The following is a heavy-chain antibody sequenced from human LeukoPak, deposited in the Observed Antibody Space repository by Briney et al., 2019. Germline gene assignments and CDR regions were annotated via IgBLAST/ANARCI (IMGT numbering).Heavy chain of an antibody. V-gene: IGHV3-30*01. J-gene: IGHJ6*02. CDR3: AKVRGPLYYYAIDA. CDR1: GFTFSSYP. Sequence: PGGSLRLSCAASGFTFSSYPMHWVRQAPGKGPEWVATVSYDGKYEFYSDSVKGRFSISRNDSDNTVYLQMNSLRPEDSAVFYCAKVRGPLYYYAIDAWGQGTKVTVSS. CDR2: VSYDGKYE. D-gene: IGHD1-14*01.